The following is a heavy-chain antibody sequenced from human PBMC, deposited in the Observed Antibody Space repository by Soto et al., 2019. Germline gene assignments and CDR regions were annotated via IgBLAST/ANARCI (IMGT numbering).Heavy chain of an antibody. J-gene: IGHJ6*03. V-gene: IGHV1-18*01. CDR2: ISGNSGDT. CDR1: GSSFTSHG. D-gene: IGHD3-10*01. Sequence: QVQLVQSGAEVKKPGASVKVSCKASGSSFTSHGISWVRQAPGQGLEWMGWISGNSGDTNYAEKLQGRVTANTDTSTSTAYMELRSRRSEATAVYYCARMVRGSNIDYYHYRDVWGKGATVTVSS. CDR3: ARMVRGSNIDYYHYRDV.